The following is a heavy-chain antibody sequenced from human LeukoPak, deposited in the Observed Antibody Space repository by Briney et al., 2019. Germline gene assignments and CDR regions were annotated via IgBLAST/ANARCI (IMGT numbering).Heavy chain of an antibody. V-gene: IGHV4-38-2*02. CDR2: IYHSGST. J-gene: IGHJ6*03. CDR1: GYSISSGYY. CDR3: ARPVTTGYYYYMDV. D-gene: IGHD4-11*01. Sequence: SETLSLTCTVSGYSISSGYYWGWIRQPPGKGLEWIGSIYHSGSTYYNPSLKSRVTISVDTSKNQFSLKLSSVTAADTAVYYCARPVTTGYYYYMDVWGKGTPVTVSS.